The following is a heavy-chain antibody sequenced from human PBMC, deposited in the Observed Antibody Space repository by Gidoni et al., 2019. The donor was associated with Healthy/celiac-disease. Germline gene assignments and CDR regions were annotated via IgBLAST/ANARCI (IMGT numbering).Heavy chain of an antibody. D-gene: IGHD3-9*01. Sequence: QVQLVESGGGVVQPGRSLRLSCAASGFPFSSYAMHWVRQAPGKGLEWVAVISYDGSNKYYADSVKGRFTISRDNSKNTLYLQMNSLRAEDTAVYYCARGYDILTGFDYWGQGTLVTVSS. CDR3: ARGYDILTGFDY. CDR2: ISYDGSNK. J-gene: IGHJ4*02. CDR1: GFPFSSYA. V-gene: IGHV3-30-3*01.